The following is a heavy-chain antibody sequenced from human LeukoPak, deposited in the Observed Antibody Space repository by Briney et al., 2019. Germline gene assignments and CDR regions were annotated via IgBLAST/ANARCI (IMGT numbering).Heavy chain of an antibody. CDR2: INPIFGTA. V-gene: IGHV1-69*05. J-gene: IGHJ1*01. CDR1: GGTFSSYD. D-gene: IGHD6-13*01. CDR3: ASPIIAAAGTGYFQH. Sequence: ASVKVSCKASGGTFSSYDISWVRQAPGQGLEWMGGINPIFGTANYAQKLQGRVTITTDESTTTAYMELSSLRSEDTAVYYCASPIIAAAGTGYFQHWGQGTLVTVSS.